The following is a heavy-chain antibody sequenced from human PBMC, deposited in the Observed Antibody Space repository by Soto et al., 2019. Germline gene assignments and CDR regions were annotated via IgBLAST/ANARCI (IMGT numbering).Heavy chain of an antibody. CDR1: GFTLSSNG. CDR2: INGGRT. V-gene: IGHV3-23*01. Sequence: EVQLLESGGGLVQRGGSLRLSCAASGFTLSSNGMSWIRKAPGKGLEWVSAINGGRTYYADSVRGRFTISRDDSKNTLFLQMNSLRVDDTAVYYCAKEGSPPFFDYWGRGSLVTVSS. D-gene: IGHD3-10*01. J-gene: IGHJ4*02. CDR3: AKEGSPPFFDY.